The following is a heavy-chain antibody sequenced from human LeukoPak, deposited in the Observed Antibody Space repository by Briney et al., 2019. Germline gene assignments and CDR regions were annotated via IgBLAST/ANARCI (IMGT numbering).Heavy chain of an antibody. V-gene: IGHV1-8*01. Sequence: ASVKVSCKVSGYTLTELSMHWVRQAPGKGLEWMGWMNPNSGNTGYAQKFQGRVTMTRNTSISTAYMELSSLRSEDTAVYYCARAAYYDFWSGYYTGRPRSREFDYWGQGTLVTVSS. J-gene: IGHJ4*02. CDR3: ARAAYYDFWSGYYTGRPRSREFDY. CDR2: MNPNSGNT. CDR1: GYTLTELS. D-gene: IGHD3-3*01.